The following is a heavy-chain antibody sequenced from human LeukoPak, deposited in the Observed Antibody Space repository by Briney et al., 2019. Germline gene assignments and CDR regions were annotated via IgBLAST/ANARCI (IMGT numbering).Heavy chain of an antibody. CDR3: ARDQRRLLFPFPHDY. CDR1: GGTFSSYA. CDR2: IIPIFGTA. J-gene: IGHJ4*02. Sequence: SVKVSCKASGGTFSSYAISWVRQAPGQGLEWMGGIIPIFGTANYAQKFQGRVTITTDESTSTAYMELRSLRSDDTAVYYCARDQRRLLFPFPHDYWGQGTLVTVSS. D-gene: IGHD2-21*02. V-gene: IGHV1-69*05.